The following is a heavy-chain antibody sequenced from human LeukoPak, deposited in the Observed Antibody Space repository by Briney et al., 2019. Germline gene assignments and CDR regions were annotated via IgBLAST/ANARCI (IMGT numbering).Heavy chain of an antibody. CDR2: IYSGGST. J-gene: IGHJ4*02. CDR3: AKNFYGSGSYLEGRFDY. V-gene: IGHV3-53*01. CDR1: GFTVSSNY. D-gene: IGHD3-10*01. Sequence: GGSLRLSCAASGFTVSSNYMSWVRQAPGKGLEWVSIIYSGGSTFYADSVKGRFTISRDNSKNTLYLQMNSLRAEDTAVYYCAKNFYGSGSYLEGRFDYWGQGTLVTVSS.